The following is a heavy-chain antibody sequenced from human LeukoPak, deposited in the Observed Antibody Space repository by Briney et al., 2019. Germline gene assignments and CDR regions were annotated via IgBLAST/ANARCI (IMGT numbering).Heavy chain of an antibody. Sequence: PSETLSLTCTVSGGSISSSSYYWGWIRQPPGKGLEWIGSIYYSGSTYYNPSLKSRVTISVDTSKNQFSLKLSSVTAADTAVYYCARAPNSSGWPYYFDYWGQGTLVTVSS. CDR3: ARAPNSSGWPYYFDY. V-gene: IGHV4-39*07. CDR2: IYYSGST. J-gene: IGHJ4*02. D-gene: IGHD6-19*01. CDR1: GGSISSSSYY.